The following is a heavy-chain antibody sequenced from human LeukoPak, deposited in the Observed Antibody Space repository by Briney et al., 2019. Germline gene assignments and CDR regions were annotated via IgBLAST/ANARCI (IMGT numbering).Heavy chain of an antibody. V-gene: IGHV4-59*12. D-gene: IGHD5-12*01. CDR3: ARGKVAFPFDY. J-gene: IGHJ4*02. CDR1: GGSISGYY. CDR2: IYYSGST. Sequence: SETLSLTCTVSGGSISGYYWSWIRQPPGKGLEWIGYIYYSGSTNYNPSLKSRVTISVDTSKNQFSLKLSSVTAADTAVYYCARGKVAFPFDYWGQGTLVTVSS.